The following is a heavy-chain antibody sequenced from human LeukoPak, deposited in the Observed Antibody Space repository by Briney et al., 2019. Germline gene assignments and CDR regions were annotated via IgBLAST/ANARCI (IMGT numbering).Heavy chain of an antibody. CDR2: ISYDGSNK. V-gene: IGHV3-30-3*01. Sequence: GSLRLSCAASGFTFSSYAMHWVRQAPGKGLEWVAVISYDGSNKYYADSVKGRFTISRDNSKNTLYLQMNSLRVEDTAVYYCAKYVGADPRGWFDPWGQGTLVTVSS. J-gene: IGHJ5*02. CDR1: GFTFSSYA. D-gene: IGHD2-15*01. CDR3: AKYVGADPRGWFDP.